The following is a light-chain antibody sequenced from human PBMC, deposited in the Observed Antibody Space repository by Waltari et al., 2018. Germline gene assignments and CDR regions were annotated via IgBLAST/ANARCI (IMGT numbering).Light chain of an antibody. Sequence: DIVMTQSPDSRAVSLGERATITCNSSQSVFYNSNNKHYLAWYQQKVGQPPKLLIYWASSRESGVPDRFSGSVSGTDFTLTISSLQAEDEAVYYCQQYYTAPYSFGQGTKLEIK. CDR2: WAS. V-gene: IGKV4-1*01. J-gene: IGKJ2*03. CDR3: QQYYTAPYS. CDR1: QSVFYNSNNKHY.